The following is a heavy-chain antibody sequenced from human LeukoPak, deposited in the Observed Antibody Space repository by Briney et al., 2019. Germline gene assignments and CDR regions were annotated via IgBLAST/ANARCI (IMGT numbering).Heavy chain of an antibody. CDR2: ISSSSSTI. D-gene: IGHD3-10*01. CDR1: GFTFSSYS. J-gene: IGHJ6*03. CDR3: ARDHYYGSGSYYFYYYMDV. Sequence: GGSLRLSCAASGFTFSSYSMNWVRQAPGKGLEWVSYISSSSSTIYYADSVKGRFTISRDNAKNSLYLQMNSLRAEDTAVYYCARDHYYGSGSYYFYYYMDVWGKGTTVTVSS. V-gene: IGHV3-48*01.